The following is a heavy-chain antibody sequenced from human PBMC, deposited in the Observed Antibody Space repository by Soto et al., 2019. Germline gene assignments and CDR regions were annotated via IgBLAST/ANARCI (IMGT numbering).Heavy chain of an antibody. CDR2: LSSSSGHI. CDR1: GFTFSSYS. CDR3: VRDWLATREFDY. V-gene: IGHV3-21*01. Sequence: PGGSLRLSCAASGFTFSSYSMNWVRQAPGKGLEWVSSLSSSSGHIYYADSVKGRFTISRDNAKNSLYLQMNSLRAEDTAVYYCVRDWLATREFDYWGQGTLVTVSS. D-gene: IGHD1-26*01. J-gene: IGHJ4*02.